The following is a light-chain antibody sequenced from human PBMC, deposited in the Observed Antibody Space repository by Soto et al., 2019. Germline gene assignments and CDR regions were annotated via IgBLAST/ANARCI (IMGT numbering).Light chain of an antibody. CDR3: QQYNSWPPLT. CDR1: QSVSSN. CDR2: GAS. Sequence: EIVMTQSPATLSVSPGERATLSCRASQSVSSNLAWYQQKPGQAPRLLIYGASTRATGIPARFSGSGSGTEFTLTISRLQSEDLADYYCQQYNSWPPLTFGGGTKVEIK. J-gene: IGKJ4*01. V-gene: IGKV3-15*01.